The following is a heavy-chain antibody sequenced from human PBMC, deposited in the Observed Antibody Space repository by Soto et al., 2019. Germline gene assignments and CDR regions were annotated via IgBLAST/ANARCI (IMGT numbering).Heavy chain of an antibody. Sequence: SETLSLTCAVYGGSFSGYYWSWIRQPPGKGLEWIGEINHSGNTNYNPSLKSRVTISVDTSKNQFSLKLSSVTAADTAVHYCARVYDSSGYYFDYWGQGTLVTVSS. D-gene: IGHD3-22*01. J-gene: IGHJ4*02. V-gene: IGHV4-34*01. CDR3: ARVYDSSGYYFDY. CDR2: INHSGNT. CDR1: GGSFSGYY.